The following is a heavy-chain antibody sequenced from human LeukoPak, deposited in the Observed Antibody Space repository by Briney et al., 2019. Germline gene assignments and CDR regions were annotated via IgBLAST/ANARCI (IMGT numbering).Heavy chain of an antibody. CDR2: IYHSGST. CDR3: ARSVDTAVDAFDI. CDR1: GYSISSGYY. D-gene: IGHD5-18*01. V-gene: IGHV4-38-2*01. Sequence: PSETLSLTCAVSGYSISSGYYWGWIRQPPGKGLEWIGSIYHSGSTYYNPSLKSRVTISVDTSKNQFSLRLSSVTAADTAVYYCARSVDTAVDAFDIWGQGTMATVSS. J-gene: IGHJ3*02.